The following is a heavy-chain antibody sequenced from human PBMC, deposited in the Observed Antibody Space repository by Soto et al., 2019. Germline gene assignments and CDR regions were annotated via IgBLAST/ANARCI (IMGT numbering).Heavy chain of an antibody. Sequence: QVQVQESGPGLVKPSGTLSLTCTVSGVSISNTEWWSWVRQPPGKGLEWMGEVHHSGNTNYNPSLKGRVTMSVDKSKNQFSLMLRSVTAADTAIYYCAKWHPLDPWGQGTLVTVSS. CDR2: VHHSGNT. CDR1: GVSISNTEW. V-gene: IGHV4-4*02. J-gene: IGHJ5*02. CDR3: AKWHPLDP. D-gene: IGHD2-8*01.